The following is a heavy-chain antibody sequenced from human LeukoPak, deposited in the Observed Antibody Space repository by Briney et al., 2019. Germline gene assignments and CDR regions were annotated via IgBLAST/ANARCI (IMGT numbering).Heavy chain of an antibody. J-gene: IGHJ6*03. V-gene: IGHV3-23*01. CDR1: GFTFSVYG. CDR3: AKEEWGFGEFPLFMDV. Sequence: GSLRLSCSASGFTFSVYGMNWVRQAPGKGLEWVAAISGNAVSTSYADSVRGRFTISRDNSKNTLYLQMNSLRAEDTAVYYCAKEEWGFGEFPLFMDVWGKGTTVTISS. CDR2: ISGNAVST. D-gene: IGHD3-10*01.